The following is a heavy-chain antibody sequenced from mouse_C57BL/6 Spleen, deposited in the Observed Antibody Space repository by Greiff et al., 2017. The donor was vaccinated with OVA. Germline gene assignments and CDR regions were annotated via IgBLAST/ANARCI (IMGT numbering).Heavy chain of an antibody. D-gene: IGHD1-1*01. CDR2: ISSGGSYT. CDR3: ARGGGSSSYAMDY. V-gene: IGHV5-6*01. J-gene: IGHJ4*01. Sequence: EVQLVESGGDLVKPGGSLKLSCAASGFTFSSYGMSWVRQTPDKRLEWVATISSGGSYTYYPDSVKGRFTISRDNAKNTLYLQMSSLKSEDTAMYYCARGGGSSSYAMDYWGQGTSVTVSS. CDR1: GFTFSSYG.